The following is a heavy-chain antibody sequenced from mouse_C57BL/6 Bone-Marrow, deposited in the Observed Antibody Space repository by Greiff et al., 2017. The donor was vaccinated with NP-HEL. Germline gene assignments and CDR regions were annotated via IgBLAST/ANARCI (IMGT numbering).Heavy chain of an antibody. CDR3: DRRGYPYFGY. CDR1: GYTFTSYW. J-gene: IGHJ2*01. Sequence: VQLQQPGAELVKPGASVTLSCKASGYTFTSYWMQWVKQRPGQGLEWIGEIDPSGSYTNYNQKFKGKATMTVDKSSSTAYMQLSSLTSEDSAVEYCDRRGYPYFGYWGNGTTLTVS. CDR2: IDPSGSYT. V-gene: IGHV1-50*01. D-gene: IGHD3-1*01.